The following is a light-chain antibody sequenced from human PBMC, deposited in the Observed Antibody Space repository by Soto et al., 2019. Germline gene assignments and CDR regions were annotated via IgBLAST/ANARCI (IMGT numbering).Light chain of an antibody. CDR2: DAS. CDR3: QQYHNWPPQYT. V-gene: IGKV3-20*01. J-gene: IGKJ2*01. CDR1: QSVSSNY. Sequence: EIVLTQSPGTLSLSPGERATLSCGASQSVSSNYLAWYQQKPGQAPRLLIYDASSRAAGIPDRFSGSGSGTDFTLTISRLEPEDFAVYYCQQYHNWPPQYTFGQGTKLQIK.